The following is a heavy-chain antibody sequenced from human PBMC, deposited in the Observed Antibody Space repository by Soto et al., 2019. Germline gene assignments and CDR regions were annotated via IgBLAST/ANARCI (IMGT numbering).Heavy chain of an antibody. Sequence: SETLSLTCSVSGGSISSSSYYWGWIRQPPGKGLEWIGSIYYSGSIYYNPSLKSRVTISVDTSKNQFSLKLSSVTAAETAVYYCAGSYYGSGSYSDNWFDPWGQGTLVTVSS. V-gene: IGHV4-39*01. CDR1: GGSISSSSYY. D-gene: IGHD3-10*01. J-gene: IGHJ5*02. CDR3: AGSYYGSGSYSDNWFDP. CDR2: IYYSGSI.